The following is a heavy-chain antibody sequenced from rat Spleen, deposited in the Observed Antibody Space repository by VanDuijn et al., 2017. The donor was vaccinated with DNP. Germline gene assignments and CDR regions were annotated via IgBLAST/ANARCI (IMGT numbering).Heavy chain of an antibody. Sequence: EVQLVETGGGLVQPGRSLKLSCVASGFTFSSYWMYWIRQAPGKGLEWVASIPSRGGNTYYPDSVKGRFTISRDNAKNTLYLQMESLRSEDTATYYCAKDAFDYWGQGVMVTVSS. CDR1: GFTFSSYW. J-gene: IGHJ2*01. CDR2: IPSRGGNT. V-gene: IGHV5-58*01. CDR3: AKDAFDY.